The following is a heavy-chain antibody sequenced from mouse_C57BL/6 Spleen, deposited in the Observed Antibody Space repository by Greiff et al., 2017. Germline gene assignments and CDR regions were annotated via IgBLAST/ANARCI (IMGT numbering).Heavy chain of an antibody. CDR1: GYAFSSYW. J-gene: IGHJ1*03. Sequence: VQLQQSGAELVKPGASVKISCKASGYAFSSYWMNWVKQRPGKGLEWIGQIYPGDGDTNYNGKFKGKATLTADKSSSTAYMQLSSLTSEDSAVYFCAREGYYGSSPPDVWGTGTTVTVSS. CDR2: IYPGDGDT. CDR3: AREGYYGSSPPDV. V-gene: IGHV1-80*01. D-gene: IGHD1-1*01.